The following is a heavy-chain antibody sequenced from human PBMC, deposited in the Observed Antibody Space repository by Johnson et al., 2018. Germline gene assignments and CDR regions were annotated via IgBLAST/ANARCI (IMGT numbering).Heavy chain of an antibody. D-gene: IGHD2-8*02. CDR2: ISYDGSNK. CDR1: GIPFRSYG. V-gene: IGHV3-30*18. Sequence: QVQLVESGGGVVQPGRSLRLSCVASGIPFRSYGMHWVRQAPGKGREWVAVISYDGSNKFYADSVQGRFTIFRDNSKNTVYLQRNSLKNEDPALSYCAKKGYSTGPLWAFDMWGQGTKVTVSS. CDR3: AKKGYSTGPLWAFDM. J-gene: IGHJ3*02.